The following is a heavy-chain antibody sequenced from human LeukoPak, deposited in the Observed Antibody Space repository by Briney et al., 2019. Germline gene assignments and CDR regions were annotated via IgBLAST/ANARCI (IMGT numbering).Heavy chain of an antibody. CDR3: AKAERYFDWLLSFDY. CDR2: ISGSGGST. V-gene: IGHV3-23*01. D-gene: IGHD3-9*01. J-gene: IGHJ4*02. CDR1: GFTFSSYA. Sequence: PGGSLRLSCAASGFTFSSYAMSWVRQAPGKGLEWVSAISGSGGSTYYADSVKGRFTISRDNSKNTLYLQMNSLRAEDTAVYYRAKAERYFDWLLSFDYWGQGTLVTVSS.